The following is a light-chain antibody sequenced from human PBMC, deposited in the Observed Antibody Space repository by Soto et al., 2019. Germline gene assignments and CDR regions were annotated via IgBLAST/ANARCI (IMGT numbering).Light chain of an antibody. Sequence: EIVLTQSPATLSVSPGERATLSCRASQSVGRNLAWYQQRPGQAPRLLIYDASTRATGILDRFSGSGSGTDFTLTISRLEPEDFAVYCCQQFDGSLWTFGPGTKVDIK. CDR1: QSVGRN. CDR2: DAS. J-gene: IGKJ1*01. CDR3: QQFDGSLWT. V-gene: IGKV3-20*01.